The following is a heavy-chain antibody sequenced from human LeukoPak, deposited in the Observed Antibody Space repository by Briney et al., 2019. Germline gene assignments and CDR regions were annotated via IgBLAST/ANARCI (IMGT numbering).Heavy chain of an antibody. J-gene: IGHJ4*02. V-gene: IGHV1-8*03. CDR3: ARGPNSGSYLDY. CDR1: GYTFTSYD. CDR2: MNPNSGNT. Sequence: ASVKVSCKASGYTFTSYDINWVRQATGQGLEWMGWMNPNSGNTGYAQKFQGRVTITRNTSISTAYMELSSLRSEDTAVYYCARGPNSGSYLDYWGQGTLVTVSS. D-gene: IGHD1-26*01.